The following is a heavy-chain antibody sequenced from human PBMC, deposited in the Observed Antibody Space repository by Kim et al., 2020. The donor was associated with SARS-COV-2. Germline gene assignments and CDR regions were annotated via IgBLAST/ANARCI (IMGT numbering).Heavy chain of an antibody. CDR3: ARGHWGGSLGYCSGGSCYVDWFDP. J-gene: IGHJ5*02. Sequence: ASVKVSCKASGYTFTSYDINWVRQATGQGLEWMGWMNPNSGNTGYAQKFQGRVTMTRNTSISTAYMELSSLRSEDTAVYYCARGHWGGSLGYCSGGSCYVDWFDPWGQGTLVTVSP. D-gene: IGHD2-15*01. V-gene: IGHV1-8*01. CDR1: GYTFTSYD. CDR2: MNPNSGNT.